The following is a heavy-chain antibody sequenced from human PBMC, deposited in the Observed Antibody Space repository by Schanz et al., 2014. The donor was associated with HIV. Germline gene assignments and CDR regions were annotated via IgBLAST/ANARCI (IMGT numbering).Heavy chain of an antibody. CDR1: GGSFSGYY. J-gene: IGHJ5*02. Sequence: QVQLRQSGAGLLKPSETLSLTCDVYGGSFSGYYWSWVRQSPGKGLEWIGEISHSGSTNYNPSLRSRGSMSVDTSKNKFSGKVKSMTAADTAVYYCARGGILLPRGVSNWFDPWGQGTLVIVSS. D-gene: IGHD3-10*01. CDR2: ISHSGST. CDR3: ARGGILLPRGVSNWFDP. V-gene: IGHV4-34*01.